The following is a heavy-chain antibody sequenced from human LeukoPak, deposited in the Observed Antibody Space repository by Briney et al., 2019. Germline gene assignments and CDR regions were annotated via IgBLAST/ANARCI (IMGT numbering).Heavy chain of an antibody. CDR2: IKQDGSEK. CDR1: GFIFSSYW. J-gene: IGHJ4*02. V-gene: IGHV3-7*01. Sequence: GGSLRLSCAASGFIFSSYWMSWVRQAPGNGLEWVANIKQDGSEKYYVDSVKGRFTISRDKAKNSLYLQMNSLRAEDTAVYYCAVAVAGTGDYFDYWGQGTLVTVSS. CDR3: AVAVAGTGDYFDY. D-gene: IGHD6-19*01.